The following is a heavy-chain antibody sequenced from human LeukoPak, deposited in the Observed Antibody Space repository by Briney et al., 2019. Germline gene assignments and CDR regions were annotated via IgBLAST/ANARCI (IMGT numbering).Heavy chain of an antibody. V-gene: IGHV3-9*01. CDR3: ARGELHSRFDY. J-gene: IGHJ4*02. Sequence: GGSLRLSCAASGFTFDDYAMHWVRQAPGKGLEGVSSINWNSGNIDYADSVKGRFTISRDNAKNSLYLQMNSLRAEDTALYYCARGELHSRFDYWGQGTLVTVSS. D-gene: IGHD1-26*01. CDR2: INWNSGNI. CDR1: GFTFDDYA.